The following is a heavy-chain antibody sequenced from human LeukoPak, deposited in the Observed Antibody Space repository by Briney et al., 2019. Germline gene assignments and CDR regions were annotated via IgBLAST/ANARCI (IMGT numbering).Heavy chain of an antibody. CDR2: IYHDVAT. CDR3: ARVGDWNDLVY. V-gene: IGHV4-59*01. CDR1: GXSIRSYY. D-gene: IGHD1-1*01. J-gene: IGHJ4*02. Sequence: PSETLSLTCTVSGXSIRSYYYNWIRQTPVKGLEWIGYIYHDVATSYNPSLKSRVTMSVDTSKNQFSLKLSSVTAADTAVYYCARVGDWNDLVYWGQGTLVTVSS.